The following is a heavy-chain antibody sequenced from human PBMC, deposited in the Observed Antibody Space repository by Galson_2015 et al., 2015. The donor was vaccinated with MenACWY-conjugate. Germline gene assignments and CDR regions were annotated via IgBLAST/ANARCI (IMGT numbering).Heavy chain of an antibody. CDR2: LYDDGTS. J-gene: IGHJ4*02. D-gene: IGHD2-21*01. Sequence: SLRLSCAASGFSVTSHFMGWVRQAPGKGLEWVALLYDDGTSRYADSVKGRFTISSDTLRNSLSLQMHGLRAEDTAMYFCAKIVRHPVGPYFDSWGQGTLVLVSS. V-gene: IGHV3-53*01. CDR1: GFSVTSHF. CDR3: AKIVRHPVGPYFDS.